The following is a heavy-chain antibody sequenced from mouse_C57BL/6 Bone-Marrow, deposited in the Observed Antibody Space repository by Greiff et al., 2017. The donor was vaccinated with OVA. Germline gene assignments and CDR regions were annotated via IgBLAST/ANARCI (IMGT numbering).Heavy chain of an antibody. Sequence: QVQLRQSGAELVRPGASVTLSCKASGYTFTDYEMHWVKQTPVHGLEWIGAIDPETGGTAYNQKFKGKAILTADKSSSTAYMELRSLTSEDSAVYYCTRGYSNYCAMDYWGQGTSVTVSA. CDR1: GYTFTDYE. CDR2: IDPETGGT. V-gene: IGHV1-15*01. J-gene: IGHJ4*01. CDR3: TRGYSNYCAMDY. D-gene: IGHD2-5*01.